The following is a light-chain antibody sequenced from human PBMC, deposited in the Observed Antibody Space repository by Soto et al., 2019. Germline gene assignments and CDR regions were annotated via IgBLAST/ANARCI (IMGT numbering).Light chain of an antibody. CDR3: QQYNNWPPFT. V-gene: IGKV3-15*01. CDR1: ESVSSN. Sequence: ETVMTQSPATLSVSPGERATLSCRASESVSSNLAWYQQQPGQAPRLLIYGASTRATGIPARFSGSGSGTEFTLTISSLQSEDFAVYYSQQYNNWPPFTLGPGTKVDIK. J-gene: IGKJ3*01. CDR2: GAS.